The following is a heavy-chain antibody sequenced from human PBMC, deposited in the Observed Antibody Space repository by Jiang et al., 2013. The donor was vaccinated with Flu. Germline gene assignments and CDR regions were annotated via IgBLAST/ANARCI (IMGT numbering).Heavy chain of an antibody. Sequence: VSISSGSYYWAWIRQPPGRGLEWIGSIYFTGSTYYNPSLKSRVTVSVDTSKNQFSLKLSSVTAADTAVFYCARQSVDYYFDYWGQGTLVTVSS. J-gene: IGHJ4*02. CDR2: IYFTGST. D-gene: IGHD3/OR15-3a*01. CDR3: ARQSVDYYFDY. V-gene: IGHV4-39*01. CDR1: VSISSGSYY.